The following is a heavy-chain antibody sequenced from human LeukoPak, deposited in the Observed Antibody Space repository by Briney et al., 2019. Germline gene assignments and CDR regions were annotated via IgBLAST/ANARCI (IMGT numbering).Heavy chain of an antibody. CDR2: IFPNHTET. J-gene: IGHJ6*02. CDR1: GYSFSSDW. V-gene: IGHV5-51*01. Sequence: GESLKISCKASGYSFSSDWIAGVRQMPGKGLEWMGIIFPNHTETTDTPSYQGQVTIHADKSISTAYLQWSSLKASDTAMYYCTRGCSGGSCSRDAMDVWGQGTMVTVSS. CDR3: TRGCSGGSCSRDAMDV. D-gene: IGHD2-15*01.